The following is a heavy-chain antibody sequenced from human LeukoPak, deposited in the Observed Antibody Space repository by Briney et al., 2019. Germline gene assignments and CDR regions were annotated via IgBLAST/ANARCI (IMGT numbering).Heavy chain of an antibody. CDR3: ARVSPNIAAREVYFDY. V-gene: IGHV4-34*01. Sequence: SETLSLTCAVYGGSFSGYYWSWIRQPPGKGLEWIGYIYHSGSTYYHPSLKSRVTISVDRSKNQFSLKLSSVTAADTAVYYCARVSPNIAAREVYFDYWGQGTLVTVSS. J-gene: IGHJ4*02. D-gene: IGHD6-6*01. CDR1: GGSFSGYY. CDR2: IYHSGST.